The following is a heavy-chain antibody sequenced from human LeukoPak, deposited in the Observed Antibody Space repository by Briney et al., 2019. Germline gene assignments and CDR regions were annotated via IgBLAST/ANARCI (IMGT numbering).Heavy chain of an antibody. CDR2: ISRSGATT. J-gene: IGHJ4*02. Sequence: SGDSLRLSCSVSGFIVGEYGMSWVRQPPGKGLQWVSGISRSGATTGYADSVKGRFTISRDNAKNFVYLQMDRLRAEDTALYYCARIDPVGRTWGQGTLVIVSA. CDR3: ARIDPVGRT. D-gene: IGHD1-26*01. CDR1: GFIVGEYG. V-gene: IGHV3-20*04.